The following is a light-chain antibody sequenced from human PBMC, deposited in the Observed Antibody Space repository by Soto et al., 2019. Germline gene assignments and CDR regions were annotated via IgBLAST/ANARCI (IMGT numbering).Light chain of an antibody. CDR3: SSYTSSSGV. CDR1: SSDVGGYNY. V-gene: IGLV2-14*01. Sequence: QSVLTQPASVSGSPGQSITISCPGTSSDVGGYNYVSWYQQHPGKAPKLMIYEVSNRPSGVSNSFSGSKSGNTASLTISGLQAEDEADYYCSSYTSSSGVFGGGTKLTVL. CDR2: EVS. J-gene: IGLJ3*02.